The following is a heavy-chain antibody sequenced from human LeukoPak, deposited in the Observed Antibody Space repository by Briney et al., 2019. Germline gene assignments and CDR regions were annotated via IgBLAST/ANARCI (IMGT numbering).Heavy chain of an antibody. J-gene: IGHJ4*02. CDR3: ARRPNYYGSGSYDY. CDR1: GYTFTGYY. V-gene: IGHV1-2*02. CDR2: INPNSGGT. D-gene: IGHD3-10*01. Sequence: ASVKVSCKASGYTFTGYYMHWVRQAPGQGLEWMGWINPNSGGTNYAQKFQGRVTMTRDTSISTAYMELSRLRSDDTAVYDCARRPNYYGSGSYDYWGQGTLVTVSS.